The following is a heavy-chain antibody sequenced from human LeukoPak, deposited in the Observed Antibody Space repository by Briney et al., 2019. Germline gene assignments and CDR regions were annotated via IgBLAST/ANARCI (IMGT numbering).Heavy chain of an antibody. D-gene: IGHD3-10*01. J-gene: IGHJ4*02. CDR1: GYDFTIHW. V-gene: IGHV5-51*01. Sequence: PGESLKISCGASGYDFTIHWIAWVRQKPGEGLELMGIVYPGDSDTNYSPSFRGQVTISDDKSITTAYLQWSSLKASDTAMYYCARVRASGASYLDYWGQGTLVTVTS. CDR2: VYPGDSDT. CDR3: ARVRASGASYLDY.